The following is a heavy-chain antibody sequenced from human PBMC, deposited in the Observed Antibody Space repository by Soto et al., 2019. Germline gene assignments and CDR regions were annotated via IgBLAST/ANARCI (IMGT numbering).Heavy chain of an antibody. J-gene: IGHJ5*02. D-gene: IGHD2-2*01. Sequence: QVQLVQSGAEVKKRKSSVKVSCKTSGGTLVRHVISWVRKAPGQDTGSMGKINPLSGIPNYAQKFQDRVTFTADTDSSTAYLDLSRLKSDDNDVYYCATPACAVTGCPPSQNFDPWCQATLVSVSS. CDR2: INPLSGIP. V-gene: IGHV1-69*09. CDR1: GGTLVRHV. CDR3: ATPACAVTGCPPSQNFDP.